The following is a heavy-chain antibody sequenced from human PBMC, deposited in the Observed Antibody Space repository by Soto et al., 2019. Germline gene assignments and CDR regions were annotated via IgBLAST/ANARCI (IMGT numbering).Heavy chain of an antibody. D-gene: IGHD2-8*01. V-gene: IGHV1-2*04. CDR3: VREGVGPTYGWFDP. J-gene: IGHJ5*02. CDR1: GYTFTGNY. CDR2: IHPHSGAT. Sequence: QVQLVQSGAEVKKPGASVKVSCEATGYTFTGNYLHWVRQAPGQGLEWMGWIHPHSGATKYAQKLQGWGTMTRDTSISTAYLDLSSLKSNDTAVYYCVREGVGPTYGWFDPWGQGTLVTVSS.